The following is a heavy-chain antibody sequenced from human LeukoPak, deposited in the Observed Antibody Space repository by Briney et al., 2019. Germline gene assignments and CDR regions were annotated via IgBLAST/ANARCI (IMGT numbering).Heavy chain of an antibody. CDR2: INQEGSEK. V-gene: IGHV3-7*01. J-gene: IGHJ5*02. Sequence: GGTLRLSCEASAFNFNNYWMNWVRQAPGKGLEWVANINQEGSEKNYADSVKGRFTVSRDNAKTSLFLHLSSLRVEDTAIYYCARESGGYYDWFDPWGQGTLVIVSA. CDR3: ARESGGYYDWFDP. D-gene: IGHD3-22*01. CDR1: AFNFNNYW.